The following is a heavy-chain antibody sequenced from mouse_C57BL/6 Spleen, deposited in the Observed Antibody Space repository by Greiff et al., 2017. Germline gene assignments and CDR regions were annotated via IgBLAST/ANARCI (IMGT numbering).Heavy chain of an antibody. J-gene: IGHJ4*01. Sequence: EVMLVESGGGLVKPGGSLKLSCAASGFTFSDYGMHWVRQAPEKGLEWVAYISSGSSTIYYADTVKGRFTITRDKANSTLFLQMTSLRSEDTAMYYCARTAPHCYAMDYWGQGTSVTVS. CDR3: ARTAPHCYAMDY. CDR2: ISSGSSTI. CDR1: GFTFSDYG. V-gene: IGHV5-17*01.